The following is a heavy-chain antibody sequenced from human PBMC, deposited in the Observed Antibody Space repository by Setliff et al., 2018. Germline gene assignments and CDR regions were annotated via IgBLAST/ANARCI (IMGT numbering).Heavy chain of an antibody. CDR2: FYSSGAT. J-gene: IGHJ4*02. V-gene: IGHV4-61*09. CDR3: ARESATLGEFPLYYFDY. CDR1: GGSINSGGFY. Sequence: PSETLSLTCTVSGGSINSGGFYWSWLRQPAGKRLEWIGHFYSSGATDYNLSLKSRVTISLDTSKNQFSLKLTSVTAPDTAVYFCARESATLGEFPLYYFDYWGQGIPVTV. D-gene: IGHD3-10*01.